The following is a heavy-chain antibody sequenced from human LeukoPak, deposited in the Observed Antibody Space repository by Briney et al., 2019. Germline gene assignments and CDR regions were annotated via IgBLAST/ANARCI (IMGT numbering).Heavy chain of an antibody. V-gene: IGHV3-30-3*01. Sequence: GGSLRLSCAASGFTFRIYVIHWVRQAPGKGLEWVAVTSSDLNVELYADSVKGRFTISRDNSRSTLYLQMNSLRPEDTAIYYCAREGYYGSGSPPSLYFDYWGQGTLVTVSS. CDR3: AREGYYGSGSPPSLYFDY. CDR2: TSSDLNVE. J-gene: IGHJ4*02. D-gene: IGHD3-10*01. CDR1: GFTFRIYV.